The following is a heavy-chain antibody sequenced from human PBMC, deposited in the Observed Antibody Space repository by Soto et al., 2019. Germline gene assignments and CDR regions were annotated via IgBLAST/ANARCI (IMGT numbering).Heavy chain of an antibody. Sequence: QVQLVQSGAEAKKPGASVKVSCKVSGYTLTELSMHWVRQAPGKGLEWMGGFDPEDGETIYAQKFQGRVTMTEDTSTDTAYMELSSLRSEDTAVYYCATARYYYDSSGYSDAFDIWGQGTMVTVSS. CDR2: FDPEDGET. J-gene: IGHJ3*02. V-gene: IGHV1-24*01. CDR3: ATARYYYDSSGYSDAFDI. D-gene: IGHD3-22*01. CDR1: GYTLTELS.